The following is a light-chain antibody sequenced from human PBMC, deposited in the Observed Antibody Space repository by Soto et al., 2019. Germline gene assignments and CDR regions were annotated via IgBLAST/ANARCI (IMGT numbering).Light chain of an antibody. CDR2: ATS. CDR3: QQYDSFPRT. CDR1: QGISKY. Sequence: DIQMTQSPSSLSASVGDRVTITCRASQGISKYVAWLQQRPGKAPKSLIYATSRLQSGVPSRFSASGSGTDFALPISGLQPEDFATYYCQQYDSFPRTFGQGTKLEMK. V-gene: IGKV1-16*01. J-gene: IGKJ2*01.